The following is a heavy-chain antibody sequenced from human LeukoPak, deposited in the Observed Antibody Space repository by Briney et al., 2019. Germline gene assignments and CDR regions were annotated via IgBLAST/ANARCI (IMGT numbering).Heavy chain of an antibody. CDR3: ARQITMVRGVPPSFDY. Sequence: GESLQISCKGSGYNLTSYWIGRVRQVPGKGLEWMGINYPGDSDTRYSPSFQGQVTISADKSISTAYLQWSSLKASDTAMYYRARQITMVRGVPPSFDYWGQGTLVTVSS. CDR2: NYPGDSDT. D-gene: IGHD3-10*01. CDR1: GYNLTSYW. V-gene: IGHV5-51*01. J-gene: IGHJ4*02.